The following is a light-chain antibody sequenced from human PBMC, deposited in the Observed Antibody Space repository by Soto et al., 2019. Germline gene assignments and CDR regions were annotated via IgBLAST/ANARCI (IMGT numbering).Light chain of an antibody. CDR3: QSYDSSLSGVI. J-gene: IGLJ2*01. Sequence: QSVLTQPPSVSGAPGQRVTISCTGSSSNIGAGYGVHWYIQLPGTAPKLLVYGDSNRPSGVPDRFSGSKSDTSASRAITGLQAEDDADYYCQSYDSSLSGVIFGGGTNVTVL. CDR1: SSNIGAGYG. V-gene: IGLV1-40*01. CDR2: GDS.